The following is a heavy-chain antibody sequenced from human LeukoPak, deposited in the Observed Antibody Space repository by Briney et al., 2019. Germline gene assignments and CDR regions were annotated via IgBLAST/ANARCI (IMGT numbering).Heavy chain of an antibody. CDR3: VRDNSIADRGWWFDP. D-gene: IGHD1-14*01. CDR1: GYTFTSYG. J-gene: IGHJ5*02. Sequence: ASVKVSCKASGYTFTSYGISWVRQAPGQGLEWMGWISAYNGNTNYAQKLQGRVTMTTDTSTSTAYMELRGLRSDDTAVYYCVRDNSIADRGWWFDPWGQGTLVTVSS. V-gene: IGHV1-18*01. CDR2: ISAYNGNT.